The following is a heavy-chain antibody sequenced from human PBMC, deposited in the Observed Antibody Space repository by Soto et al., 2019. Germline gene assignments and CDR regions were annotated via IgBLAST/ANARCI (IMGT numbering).Heavy chain of an antibody. D-gene: IGHD6-6*01. Sequence: QVPLVQSGPEVKRPGASMKVSCKASGYTFTSYGISWVRQAPGQGLEWMGWISDYNGNTHYAQTFQNRVTMTTDTSTTTVYMELRSLRSDDTAVYYCARARYTSSPIFDFWGQGTLVTVSS. CDR3: ARARYTSSPIFDF. CDR2: ISDYNGNT. V-gene: IGHV1-18*01. J-gene: IGHJ4*02. CDR1: GYTFTSYG.